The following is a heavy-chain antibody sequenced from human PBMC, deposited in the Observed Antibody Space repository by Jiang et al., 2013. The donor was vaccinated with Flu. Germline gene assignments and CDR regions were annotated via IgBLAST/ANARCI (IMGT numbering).Heavy chain of an antibody. D-gene: IGHD1-26*01. CDR3: ARDSSSEAYPLLLYYFDL. CDR1: GGTFSSHV. V-gene: IGHV1-69*01. Sequence: SGAEVKKPGSSVKVSCKASGGTFSSHVISWVRQAPGQGLEWMGGFIPMFGTANYAQKFKGRLTISADAPTNTAYMELSSLKSEDTAVYYCARDSSSEAYPLLLYYFDLWGRGTLVTVSS. J-gene: IGHJ2*01. CDR2: FIPMFGTA.